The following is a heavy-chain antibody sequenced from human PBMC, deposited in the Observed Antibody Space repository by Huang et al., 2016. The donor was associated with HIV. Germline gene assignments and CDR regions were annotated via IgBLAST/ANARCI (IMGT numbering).Heavy chain of an antibody. Sequence: EVQLLESGGDLVQPGGSLRLSCAASGFTFSIYAMTWVRQAPWKGLERVSTISGGDGNTYYADSVKGRFTISRDNSKNTLYLQIHSLGAEDTAIYYCAKRRTTVAKAFDYWGQGTLVTVSS. V-gene: IGHV3-23*01. CDR3: AKRRTTVAKAFDY. D-gene: IGHD4-17*01. CDR2: ISGGDGNT. CDR1: GFTFSIYA. J-gene: IGHJ4*02.